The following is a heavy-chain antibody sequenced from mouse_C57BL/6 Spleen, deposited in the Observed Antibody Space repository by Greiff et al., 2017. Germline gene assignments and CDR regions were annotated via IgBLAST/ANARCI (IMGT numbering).Heavy chain of an antibody. CDR2: INPSSGYT. J-gene: IGHJ4*01. V-gene: IGHV1-4*01. CDR1: GYTFTSYT. CDR3: ARERGYDLAMDY. Sequence: QVQLKESGAELARPGASVKMSCKASGYTFTSYTMHWVKQRPGQGLEWIGYINPSSGYTKYNQKFKDKATLTADKSSSTAYMQLSSLTSEDSAVYYCARERGYDLAMDYWGQGTSVTVSS. D-gene: IGHD2-2*01.